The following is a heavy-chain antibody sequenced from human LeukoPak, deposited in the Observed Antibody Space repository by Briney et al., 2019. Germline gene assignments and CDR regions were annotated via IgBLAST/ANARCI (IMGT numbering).Heavy chain of an antibody. CDR2: INPRDSDT. D-gene: IGHD5-18*01. CDR3: ARQTGGYSYGLDT. Sequence: GESLKISCKGSGYSFTSYWVAWVRQMPGKGLEWMRIINPRDSDTRYSLSFQGQVTISADNSISTAYLQWNSLKASDTAIYYCARQTGGYSYGLDTWGQGTLVTVSS. V-gene: IGHV5-51*01. J-gene: IGHJ5*02. CDR1: GYSFTSYW.